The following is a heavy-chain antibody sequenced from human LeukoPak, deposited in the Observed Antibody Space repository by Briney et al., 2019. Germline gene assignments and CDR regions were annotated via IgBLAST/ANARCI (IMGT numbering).Heavy chain of an antibody. J-gene: IGHJ4*02. Sequence: GGSLRLSCAASGFTFSSYAMHWVRQAPGKGLEWVAVISYDGSNKYYADSVKGRFTISRDNSKNTLYLQMNSLRAEDTAVYYCARELLNGGNGPFDYWGQGTLVTVSS. V-gene: IGHV3-30-3*01. D-gene: IGHD4-23*01. CDR3: ARELLNGGNGPFDY. CDR1: GFTFSSYA. CDR2: ISYDGSNK.